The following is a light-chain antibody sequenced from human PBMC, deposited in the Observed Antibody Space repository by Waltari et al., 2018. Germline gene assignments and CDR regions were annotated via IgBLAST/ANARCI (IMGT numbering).Light chain of an antibody. Sequence: DIHMTQSPSTLSASIRDTVTITCRASQDINTWLAWYQQRPGKAPNLLIYKASYLESGVPSRFSGSGSGTEFTLTISSLQPDDFATYFCQQYESYWTFGQGTKVEMK. CDR3: QQYESYWT. CDR1: QDINTW. J-gene: IGKJ1*01. CDR2: KAS. V-gene: IGKV1-5*03.